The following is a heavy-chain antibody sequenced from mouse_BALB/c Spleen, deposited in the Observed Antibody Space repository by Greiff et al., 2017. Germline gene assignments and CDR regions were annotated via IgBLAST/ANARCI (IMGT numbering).Heavy chain of an antibody. CDR1: GYTFTSYW. D-gene: IGHD2-1*01. J-gene: IGHJ4*01. CDR3: HVYGKGYAMDY. CDR2: IYPSDSYT. Sequence: QVQLQQPGAELVRPGASVKLSCKASGYTFTSYWINWVKQRPGQGLEWIGNIYPSDSYTNYNQKFKDKATLTVDKSSSTAYMQLSSPTSEDSAVYYCHVYGKGYAMDYWGQGTSVTVSS. V-gene: IGHV1-69*02.